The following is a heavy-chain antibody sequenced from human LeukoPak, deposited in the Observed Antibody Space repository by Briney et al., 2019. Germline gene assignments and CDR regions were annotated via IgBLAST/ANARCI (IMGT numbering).Heavy chain of an antibody. CDR1: GFSFDDYG. CDR3: ARVPDYDILTGWFDY. J-gene: IGHJ4*02. CDR2: INWNGGST. V-gene: IGHV3-20*04. Sequence: GGSLRLSCAASGFSFDDYGMSWVRQAPGKGLEWVSGINWNGGSTGYADSVKGRFTTSRDNAKNSLYLQMNSLRAEDTALYYCARVPDYDILTGWFDYWGQGTLVTVSS. D-gene: IGHD3-9*01.